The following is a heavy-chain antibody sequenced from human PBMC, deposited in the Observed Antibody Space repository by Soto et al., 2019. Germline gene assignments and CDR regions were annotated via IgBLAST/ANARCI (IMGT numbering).Heavy chain of an antibody. V-gene: IGHV1-69*12. J-gene: IGHJ5*02. CDR3: ARTNTAMVTGWFDP. D-gene: IGHD5-18*01. Sequence: QVQLVQSGAEVKKPGSSVKVSCKASGGTFSSYAISWVRQAPGQGLEWRGGIIPIFGAANYAQKFQGRVTITANESTSTAYMALSSRRSEDTAVYYCARTNTAMVTGWFDPWGQGTLVTVAS. CDR2: IIPIFGAA. CDR1: GGTFSSYA.